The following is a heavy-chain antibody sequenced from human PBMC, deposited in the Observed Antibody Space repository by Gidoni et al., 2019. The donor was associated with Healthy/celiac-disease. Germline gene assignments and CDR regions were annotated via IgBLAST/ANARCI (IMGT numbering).Heavy chain of an antibody. CDR3: AGACTNGVCYYY. J-gene: IGHJ4*02. CDR2: IYYSGST. D-gene: IGHD2-8*01. Sequence: QVQLQESGPGLVKPSETLSLTCTVSGGSISSYYWSWIRQPPGKGLEWIGYIYYSGSTNYNPSLKSRVTISVDTSKNQFSLKLSSVTAADTAVYYCAGACTNGVCYYYWGQGTLVTVSS. V-gene: IGHV4-59*01. CDR1: GGSISSYY.